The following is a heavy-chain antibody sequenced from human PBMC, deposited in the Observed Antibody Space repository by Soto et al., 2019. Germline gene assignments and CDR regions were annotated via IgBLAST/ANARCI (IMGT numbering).Heavy chain of an antibody. CDR3: ATGQQVRMADI. V-gene: IGHV3-11*03. J-gene: IGHJ3*02. D-gene: IGHD6-13*01. Sequence: QVQMLESGGDLVKPGGSLRLSCAASGFTVSAYYMAWIRQAPGKGLEWISYIGGDSRGTNYADSVRGRFTISRDNAKNSLYLQMNSLRAEDTAVYFCATGQQVRMADIWGKGTMVTVSS. CDR1: GFTVSAYY. CDR2: IGGDSRGT.